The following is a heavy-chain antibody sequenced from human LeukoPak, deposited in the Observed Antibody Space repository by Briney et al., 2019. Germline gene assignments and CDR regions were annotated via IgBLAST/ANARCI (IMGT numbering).Heavy chain of an antibody. D-gene: IGHD3-16*01. CDR2: IHRDGSVK. V-gene: IGHV3-7*01. J-gene: IGHJ4*02. CDR3: ATDQGGGALNY. Sequence: GGSLRLSCAASGFTFDDYAMHWVRHAPGKGPEWVANIHRDGSVKNYVDSVKGRFPVSRDNTKKSLYLQMNGLRADDTAVYYCATDQGGGALNYWGLGTLVTVSS. CDR1: GFTFDDYA.